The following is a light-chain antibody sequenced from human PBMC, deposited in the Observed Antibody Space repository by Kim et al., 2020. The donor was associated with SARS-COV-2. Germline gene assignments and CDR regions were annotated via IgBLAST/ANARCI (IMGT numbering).Light chain of an antibody. J-gene: IGKJ2*01. Sequence: SASVGDRVTIACRASESISSYLAWYSQKPGKAPKLLMYEASSLESGVPSRFSGSGSGTEFTLTISSLQPDDFATYYCQQYQSYPWTFGQGTKLEIK. CDR2: EAS. CDR3: QQYQSYPWT. V-gene: IGKV1-5*03. CDR1: ESISSY.